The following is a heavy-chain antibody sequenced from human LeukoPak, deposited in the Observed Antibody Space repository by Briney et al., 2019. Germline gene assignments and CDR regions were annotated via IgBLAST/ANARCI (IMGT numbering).Heavy chain of an antibody. V-gene: IGHV4-39*01. CDR1: GGSISSSSHY. J-gene: IGHJ6*03. D-gene: IGHD3-10*01. CDR3: ASLAGSGKYYYYMDV. CDR2: IYYTGSGST. Sequence: PSETLSLTCTVSGGSISSSSHYWSWIRRPPGKGLEWIGSIYYTGSGSTYYNPSLKSRVTVSVDTSKNQFSLKMSSVTAADTAVYYCASLAGSGKYYYYMDVWGKGTTVTVSS.